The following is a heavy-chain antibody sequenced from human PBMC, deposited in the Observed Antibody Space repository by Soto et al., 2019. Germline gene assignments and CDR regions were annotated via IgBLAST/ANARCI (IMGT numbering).Heavy chain of an antibody. CDR2: FDPEEGER. CDR1: GDSVTELY. CDR3: TTVNVWAQPYFDD. J-gene: IGHJ4*02. V-gene: IGHV1-24*01. D-gene: IGHD1-26*01. Sequence: QVRLLQSGGDVKKPGASVKVCCKVSGDSVTELYMHWVRQAPGKGLEWMGGFDPEEGERIYAQNFQGRVVMTEDASTNTAYLELRRLRSEDRAVYYCTTVNVWAQPYFDDWGQGTLVTVSS.